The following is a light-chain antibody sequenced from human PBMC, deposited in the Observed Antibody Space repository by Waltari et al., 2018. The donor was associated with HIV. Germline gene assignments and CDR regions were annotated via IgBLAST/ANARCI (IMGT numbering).Light chain of an antibody. Sequence: QSVLTQPPSASGTPGQRVTISCSGSRSNIGSNYVYWYQQLPGTAPTLLIYRNNERPSGVPDRFSGCKSGTSASLAISGLRSEDEADYYCAAWDDTLSGPDFGTGTKVTVL. CDR1: RSNIGSNY. J-gene: IGLJ1*01. CDR3: AAWDDTLSGPD. CDR2: RNN. V-gene: IGLV1-47*01.